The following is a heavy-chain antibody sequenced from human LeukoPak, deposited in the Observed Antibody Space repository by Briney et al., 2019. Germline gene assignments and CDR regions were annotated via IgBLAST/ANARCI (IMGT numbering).Heavy chain of an antibody. CDR1: GGSISSGSCY. CDR2: IYTSGST. J-gene: IGHJ4*02. CDR3: ARGASRGYDFWSGYRDYFDY. Sequence: PSETLSLTCTVSGGSISSGSCYWSWIRQPAGKGLEWIGRIYTSGSTNYNPSLKSRVTISVDTSKNQFSLKLSSVTAADTAVYYCARGASRGYDFWSGYRDYFDYWGQGTLVTVSS. D-gene: IGHD3-3*01. V-gene: IGHV4-61*02.